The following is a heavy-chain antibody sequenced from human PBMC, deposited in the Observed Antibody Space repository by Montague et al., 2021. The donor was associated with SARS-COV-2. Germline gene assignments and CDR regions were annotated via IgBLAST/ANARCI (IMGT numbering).Heavy chain of an antibody. V-gene: IGHV4-59*08. CDR1: GGSISNYY. J-gene: IGHJ4*02. CDR3: ARRGQETQDDTLFDS. CDR2: IYYRGST. D-gene: IGHD2-15*01. Sequence: SETLSLTCTVSGGSISNYYWSWIRQAPGKGLEWIGYIYYRGSTKYNSSLESRVTISADTSKNHFSLNLRSVTAADTAVYYCARRGQETQDDTLFDSWGQGTLVTVSS.